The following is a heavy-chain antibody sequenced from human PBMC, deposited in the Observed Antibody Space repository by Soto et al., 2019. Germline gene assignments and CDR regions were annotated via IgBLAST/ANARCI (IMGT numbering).Heavy chain of an antibody. J-gene: IGHJ3*02. V-gene: IGHV4-34*01. CDR1: GGSFSVYY. CDR2: INHSGST. D-gene: IGHD3-10*01. CDR3: ARGSKIWFGVIGAFDI. Sequence: TETLSLTCAVYGGSFSVYYWSLIRQPPGKGLEWIGEINHSGSTNYNPSLKSRVTISVDTSKNQFSLKLSSVTAADTAVYYCARGSKIWFGVIGAFDIWGQGTMVTVSS.